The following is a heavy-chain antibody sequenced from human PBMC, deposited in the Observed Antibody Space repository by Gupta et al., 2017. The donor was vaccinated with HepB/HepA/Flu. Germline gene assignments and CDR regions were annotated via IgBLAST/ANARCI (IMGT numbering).Heavy chain of an antibody. CDR1: GFTLSEYG. CDR3: AKDLVLRGVYGLDV. V-gene: IGHV3-30*18. Sequence: QVQVVESGGGAVQPGSSLRLSCVASGFTLSEYGMHWVRQAPGKGLEWVAITSYDGINKYYADSVKGRFTISRDNSKNTVFLEMNSLRSEDTALYYCAKDLVLRGVYGLDVWGQGTTVTVSS. D-gene: IGHD3-10*01. J-gene: IGHJ6*02. CDR2: TSYDGINK.